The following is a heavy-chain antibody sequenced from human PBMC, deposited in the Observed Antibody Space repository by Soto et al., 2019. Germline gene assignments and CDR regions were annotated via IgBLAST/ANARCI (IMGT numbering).Heavy chain of an antibody. V-gene: IGHV3-33*01. CDR3: TRATFEV. CDR1: GFDFTTYA. CDR2: IWFDGIKE. Sequence: GWSLRLSCAVTGFDFTTYAMHWVRQTPDKGLEWVAIIWFDGIKEFYAESVRGRFTISIDTSKNTVFLQMNNVRAEDTALYYCTRATFEVWGKGTTVTVSS. J-gene: IGHJ6*03.